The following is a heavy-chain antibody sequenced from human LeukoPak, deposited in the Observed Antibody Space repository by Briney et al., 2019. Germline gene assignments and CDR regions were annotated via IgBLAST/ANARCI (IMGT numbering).Heavy chain of an antibody. CDR3: AKSVTSVTTASLDY. V-gene: IGHV3-30*18. CDR2: ISYEGNNK. J-gene: IGHJ4*02. CDR1: GFTFSNYD. Sequence: GRSLRLSCAASGFTFSNYDMHWVRQAPGKGLEWVAVISYEGNNKYHADSVKGRFTISRDNSKNTLYVQMNSLRAEDTAVYYCAKSVTSVTTASLDYWGQGTLVTVSS. D-gene: IGHD4-17*01.